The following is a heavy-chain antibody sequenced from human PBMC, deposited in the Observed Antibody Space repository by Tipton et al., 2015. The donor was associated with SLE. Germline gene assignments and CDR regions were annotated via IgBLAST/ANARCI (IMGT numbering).Heavy chain of an antibody. CDR1: GGSISSGGYY. V-gene: IGHV4-31*03. Sequence: TLSLTCTVSGGSISSGGYYWSWIRQHPGKGLEWIGYIYYSGSTYYNPSLKSRVTISVDTSKNQFSLKLSSVTAADTAVYYCARDTGGTVVNDAGDAFDIWGQGTMVTVSS. CDR3: ARDTGGTVVNDAGDAFDI. CDR2: IYYSGST. J-gene: IGHJ3*02. D-gene: IGHD4-23*01.